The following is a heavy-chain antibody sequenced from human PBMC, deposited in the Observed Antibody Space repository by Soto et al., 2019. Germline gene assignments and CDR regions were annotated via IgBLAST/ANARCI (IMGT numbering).Heavy chain of an antibody. V-gene: IGHV4-34*01. CDR2: IYYSGNT. CDR1: GGSFSGYY. CDR3: ARLSVAATKGVDY. D-gene: IGHD2-15*01. J-gene: IGHJ4*02. Sequence: PSETLSLTCAVYGGSFSGYYWSWIRQSPGKGLEWIGCIYYSGNTNYNPSLKSRVTISVDTSKNQFSLKLSSVTAADTAVYYCARLSVAATKGVDYWGQGTLVTVSS.